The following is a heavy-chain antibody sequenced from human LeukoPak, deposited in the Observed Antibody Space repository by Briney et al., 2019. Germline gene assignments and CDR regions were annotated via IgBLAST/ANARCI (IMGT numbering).Heavy chain of an antibody. J-gene: IGHJ4*02. CDR2: IYYSGTT. V-gene: IGHV4-59*11. CDR1: GGSISSHY. D-gene: IGHD3-22*01. Sequence: PSETLSLTCTVSGGSISSHYWSWIRQPPGKGLEWIGYIYYSGTTNYNPSLKSRVTISVDTSKNQFSLKLSSVTAADTAVYYCARSYYYDSSGYYYYFDYWGQGTLVTVSS. CDR3: ARSYYYDSSGYYYYFDY.